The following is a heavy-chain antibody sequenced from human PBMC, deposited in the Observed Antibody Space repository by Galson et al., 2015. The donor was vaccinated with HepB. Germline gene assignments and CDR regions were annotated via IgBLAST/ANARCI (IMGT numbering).Heavy chain of an antibody. Sequence: SLRLSCAASGFTVSNNYMSWVRQAPGKGLEWVSVIYSGGSTYYADSVKGRFTISRDNSKNTLYLQMNSLRAEDTAVYYCAREGITGTTPVIHYYYYGMDVWGQGTTVTVSS. V-gene: IGHV3-66*02. CDR3: AREGITGTTPVIHYYYYGMDV. CDR2: IYSGGST. CDR1: GFTVSNNY. J-gene: IGHJ6*02. D-gene: IGHD1-7*01.